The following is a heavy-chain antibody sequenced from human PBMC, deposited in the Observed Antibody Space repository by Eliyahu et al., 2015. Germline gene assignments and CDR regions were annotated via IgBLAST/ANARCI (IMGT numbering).Heavy chain of an antibody. J-gene: IGHJ6*03. V-gene: IGHV3-48*01. Sequence: EVQLVESGGGLVQPGGSLRLSCAASGFTFSRXSMXWVRQAPGKGLEWVSYISSSRSTIYYPDSVKGRFTISRDNAKNSLYLQMNSLRAEDTAVYYCARDLLDDYSNLRDYYYYMDVWGKGTTVTVSS. D-gene: IGHD4-11*01. CDR3: ARDLLDDYSNLRDYYYYMDV. CDR1: GFTFSRXS. CDR2: ISSSRSTI.